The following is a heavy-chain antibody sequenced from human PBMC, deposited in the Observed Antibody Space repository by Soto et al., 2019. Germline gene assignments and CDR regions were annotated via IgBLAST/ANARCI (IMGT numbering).Heavy chain of an antibody. CDR2: IYHSGST. CDR1: GYSISSGYY. J-gene: IGHJ4*02. V-gene: IGHV4-38-2*01. D-gene: IGHD6-13*01. CDR3: ARHADGSIWYRFDY. Sequence: SETLSLTCAVSGYSISSGYYWGWIRQPPGKGLEWIGSIYHSGSTYYNPSLKSRVTISVDTSKNQFSLKLSSVTAADTAVYYCARHADGSIWYRFDYWGQGILVTVS.